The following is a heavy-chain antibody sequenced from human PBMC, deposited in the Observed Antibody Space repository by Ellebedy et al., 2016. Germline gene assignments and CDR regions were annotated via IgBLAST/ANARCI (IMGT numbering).Heavy chain of an antibody. V-gene: IGHV3-74*01. J-gene: IGHJ4*02. CDR1: GFTFSSSG. Sequence: GGSLRLSCAASGFTFSSSGMSWVRQAPGKGLEWDSRIWGDGSSTSYADSVKGRFTISRDNAKNTLFLQMNSLRAEDTALYYCAGGEDYAFKIWGQGTLVTVSS. CDR3: AGGEDYAFKI. D-gene: IGHD3-16*01. CDR2: IWGDGSST.